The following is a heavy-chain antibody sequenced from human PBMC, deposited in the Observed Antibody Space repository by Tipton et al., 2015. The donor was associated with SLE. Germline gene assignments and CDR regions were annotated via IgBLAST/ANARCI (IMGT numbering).Heavy chain of an antibody. CDR3: ARDLGRFDY. D-gene: IGHD1-26*01. CDR2: IYYSGST. J-gene: IGHJ4*02. CDR1: GGSISSSSYY. Sequence: TLSLTCTVSGGSISSSSYYWGWIRQPPGKGLEWIGSIYYSGSTYYNPSLKSRVTISVDTSKNQFSLKLSSVTAADTAVYYCARDLGRFDYWGQGTLVTVSS. V-gene: IGHV4-39*07.